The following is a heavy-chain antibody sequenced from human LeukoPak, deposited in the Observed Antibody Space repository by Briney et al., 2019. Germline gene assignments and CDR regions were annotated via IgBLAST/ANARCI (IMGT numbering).Heavy chain of an antibody. CDR3: ARDLPITMVRGVKGYYYYMDV. J-gene: IGHJ6*03. D-gene: IGHD3-10*01. Sequence: SETLSLTCTVSGGSISSYYWSWIRQPAGKGLEWVGRIYTSGSTNYNPSLKSRVTMSVDTSKNQFSLKLSSVTAADTAVYHCARDLPITMVRGVKGYYYYMDVWGKGTTVTVSS. CDR1: GGSISSYY. V-gene: IGHV4-4*07. CDR2: IYTSGST.